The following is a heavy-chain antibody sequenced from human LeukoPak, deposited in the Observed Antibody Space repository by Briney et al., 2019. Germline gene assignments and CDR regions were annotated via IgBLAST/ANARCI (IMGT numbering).Heavy chain of an antibody. J-gene: IGHJ4*02. CDR2: MSADSATT. Sequence: PGGSLRLSCEASGFTFSSYWMHWVRQAPGKGLEWVSVMSADSATTFYADSVKGRFTISRDNAKNTVFLQMSSLRAEDTALYYCARKSASGNYPLDYWGQGTLVTVSS. CDR3: ARKSASGNYPLDY. D-gene: IGHD3-10*01. V-gene: IGHV3-23*01. CDR1: GFTFSSYW.